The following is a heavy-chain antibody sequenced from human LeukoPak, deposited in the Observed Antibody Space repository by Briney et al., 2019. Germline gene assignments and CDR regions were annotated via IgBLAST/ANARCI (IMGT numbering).Heavy chain of an antibody. V-gene: IGHV4-34*01. D-gene: IGHD6-13*01. J-gene: IGHJ6*02. CDR3: AGSSSWYNYYYGMDV. CDR2: INHSGST. Sequence: PSETLSLTCAVYGGSFSGYYWSWIRQPPGKGLEWIGEINHSGSTNYNPSLKSRVTISVDTSKNQFSLKLSSVTAADTAVYYCAGSSSWYNYYYGMDVWGQGTTVTVSS. CDR1: GGSFSGYY.